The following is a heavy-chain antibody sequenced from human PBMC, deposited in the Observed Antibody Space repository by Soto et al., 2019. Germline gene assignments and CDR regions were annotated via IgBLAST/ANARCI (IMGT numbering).Heavy chain of an antibody. CDR3: AKDLRTSWIFGNFDS. CDR1: GFTFDDYA. D-gene: IGHD3-3*01. V-gene: IGHV3-9*01. J-gene: IGHJ4*02. CDR2: IAFNSGNT. Sequence: EVQLVESGGGWVQPGRSLRLSCAASGFTFDDYAMHWVRQAPGKGLEWVSGIAFNSGNTAYADSVKGRFTISSDNAKNSLYLQMNSLRAEDTALYYCAKDLRTSWIFGNFDSWGQGTLVTVSS.